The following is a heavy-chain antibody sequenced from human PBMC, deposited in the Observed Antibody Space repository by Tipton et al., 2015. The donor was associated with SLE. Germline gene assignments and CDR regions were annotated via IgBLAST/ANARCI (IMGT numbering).Heavy chain of an antibody. J-gene: IGHJ6*02. CDR1: GFTFSSSW. CDR3: TKDSGLRDSYYYYGMEV. Sequence: GSLRLSCAASGFTFSSSWMTWVRPAPGKGLEWVANIKHDGSERYYVDSVKGRFTISRDNAKNSLYLQLNSLRPEDTALYYCTKDSGLRDSYYYYGMEVWGQGTTVTVTS. D-gene: IGHD4-17*01. V-gene: IGHV3-7*03. CDR2: IKHDGSER.